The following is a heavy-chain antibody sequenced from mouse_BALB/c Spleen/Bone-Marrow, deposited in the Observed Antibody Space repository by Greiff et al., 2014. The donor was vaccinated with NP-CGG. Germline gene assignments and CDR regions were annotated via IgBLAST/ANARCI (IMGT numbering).Heavy chain of an antibody. V-gene: IGHV3-1*02. CDR1: GYSITSYYS. D-gene: IGHD4-1*01. CDR2: IHYSGIT. CDR3: ARFAGTPYTMDY. Sequence: VQLQQSGPDLVKPSQSLSLTCTVTGYSITSYYSWHWIRQFPGSKLEWMGYIHYSGITVYNPSLKSRISITRDTSNNQFFLQLNSVTTEDTATYYCARFAGTPYTMDYWGQGTSVTVSS. J-gene: IGHJ4*01.